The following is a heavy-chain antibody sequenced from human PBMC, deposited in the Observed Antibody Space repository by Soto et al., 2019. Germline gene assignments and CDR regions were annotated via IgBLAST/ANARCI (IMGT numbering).Heavy chain of an antibody. V-gene: IGHV1-46*01. J-gene: IGHJ3*01. CDR3: ALNAFDF. Sequence: GASVKVSCKASGYTFTSYYMHLVRQAPGQGLEWTGIIKPNDGDTSYAQKFQGRVTMTRDASTTTVYMEVSSLRFEDTAVYYCALNAFDFWGQGTLVTVSS. CDR1: GYTFTSYY. CDR2: IKPNDGDT.